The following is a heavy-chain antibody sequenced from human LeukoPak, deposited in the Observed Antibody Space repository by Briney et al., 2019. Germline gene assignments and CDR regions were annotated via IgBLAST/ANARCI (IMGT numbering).Heavy chain of an antibody. CDR3: ARDRESIQLFDY. D-gene: IGHD5-24*01. V-gene: IGHV1-2*02. CDR2: INPNSGGT. Sequence: ASVKVSCKASGYTFTGCYMHWVRQAPGQGLEWMGWINPNSGGTNYAQKFQGRVTMTRDTSISTAYMELSRLRSDDTAVYYCARDRESIQLFDYWGEETLVTVSS. CDR1: GYTFTGCY. J-gene: IGHJ4*02.